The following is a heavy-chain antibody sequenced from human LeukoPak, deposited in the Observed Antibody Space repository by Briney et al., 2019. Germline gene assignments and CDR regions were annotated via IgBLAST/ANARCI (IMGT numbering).Heavy chain of an antibody. CDR1: GGSISSYY. V-gene: IGHV4-59*08. CDR3: ARHIDGYIHFDY. D-gene: IGHD5-24*01. CDR2: IYDSGST. Sequence: PSETLSLTCTVSGGSISSYYWSWIRQPPGKGLEGIGYIYDSGSTNYNPSLKSRVTISVDTSKNQFSLKLSSVTAADTAVYYCARHIDGYIHFDYWGQGTLVTVSS. J-gene: IGHJ4*02.